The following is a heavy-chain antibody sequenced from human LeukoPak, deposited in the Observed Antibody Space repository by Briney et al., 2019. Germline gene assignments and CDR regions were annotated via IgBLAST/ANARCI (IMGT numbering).Heavy chain of an antibody. D-gene: IGHD1-1*01. J-gene: IGHJ4*02. CDR3: TRDYNWNPDY. Sequence: PGGSLRLSCAASGFTFSTFSMNWVRQAPGKGLEWVSYIRSSGTTTYYADSVEGRFTISRDNGKNSLYLQMNSLGAEDTGVYYCTRDYNWNPDYWGQGTLVTVSS. V-gene: IGHV3-48*01. CDR2: IRSSGTTT. CDR1: GFTFSTFS.